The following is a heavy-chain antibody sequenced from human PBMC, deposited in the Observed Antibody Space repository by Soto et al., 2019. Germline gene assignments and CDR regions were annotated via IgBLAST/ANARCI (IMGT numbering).Heavy chain of an antibody. D-gene: IGHD1-1*01. CDR3: AHRLSNPTPNFHYYRGMDV. CDR2: IHWDGDI. V-gene: IGHV2-5*02. CDR1: GFSFSSGGVG. J-gene: IGHJ6*02. Sequence: QIALKESGPTLVKPTQTLTLTCTFSGFSFSSGGVGVGWLRQPPGKALEWLALIHWDGDIYYSPSLKTRLTITKASSRDQIVLTMTNMDPADTATYYCAHRLSNPTPNFHYYRGMDVWGHGTTVTVS.